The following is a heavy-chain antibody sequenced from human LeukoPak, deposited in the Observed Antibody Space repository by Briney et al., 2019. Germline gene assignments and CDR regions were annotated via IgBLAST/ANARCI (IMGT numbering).Heavy chain of an antibody. J-gene: IGHJ4*02. D-gene: IGHD4/OR15-4a*01. CDR1: GFTFSSYA. Sequence: GRSLRLSCAASGFTFSSYAMHWVRQAPGKGLEWVAVISYDGSNKYYADSVKGRFTISRDNSKNTLYLQMNSLRAEDTAVYYCAKPLTEAYFDYWGQGTLVTVSS. CDR2: ISYDGSNK. V-gene: IGHV3-30-3*01. CDR3: AKPLTEAYFDY.